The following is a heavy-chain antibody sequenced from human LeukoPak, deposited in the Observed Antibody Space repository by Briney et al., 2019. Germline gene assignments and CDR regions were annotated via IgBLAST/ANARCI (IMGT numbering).Heavy chain of an antibody. Sequence: GASVKVSCKASGYSFASYGIHWVRQAPGQGLEWMGWISAYNGDTDYAQKLQGRVTMTTDTSTSTAYMELRSLRSDDTAVYYCARGSGYYDSSGYYYYYGMDVWGQGTTVTVSS. CDR2: ISAYNGDT. J-gene: IGHJ6*02. D-gene: IGHD3-22*01. V-gene: IGHV1-18*01. CDR1: GYSFASYG. CDR3: ARGSGYYDSSGYYYYYGMDV.